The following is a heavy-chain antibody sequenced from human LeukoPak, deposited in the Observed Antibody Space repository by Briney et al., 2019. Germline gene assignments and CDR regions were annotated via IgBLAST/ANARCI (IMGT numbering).Heavy chain of an antibody. V-gene: IGHV3-30-3*01. J-gene: IGHJ3*02. Sequence: GGSLRLSCAASGFTFSSYAMHWVRQAPGKGLEWVAVISYDGSNKYYADSVKGRFTISRDNSKNTLYLQMNSLRAEDTAVYYCARGSCSSGWYGRDAFDIWGQGTMVTVSS. CDR1: GFTFSSYA. D-gene: IGHD6-19*01. CDR2: ISYDGSNK. CDR3: ARGSCSSGWYGRDAFDI.